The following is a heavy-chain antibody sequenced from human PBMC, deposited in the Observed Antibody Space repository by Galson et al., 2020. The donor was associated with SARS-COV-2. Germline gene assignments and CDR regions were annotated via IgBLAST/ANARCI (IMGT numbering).Heavy chain of an antibody. CDR2: VNPTTGFT. V-gene: IGHV1-2*02. J-gene: IGHJ6*02. CDR3: ARQPRGGYGLDV. D-gene: IGHD3-10*01. CDR1: DYF. Sequence: DYFIHWVRQAPGQGLEWMGWVNPTTGFTNSAQNFQGRVTLTRDTSISTAYMELKSLRSDDTAVYYCARQPRGGYGLDVWGQGTTATVSS.